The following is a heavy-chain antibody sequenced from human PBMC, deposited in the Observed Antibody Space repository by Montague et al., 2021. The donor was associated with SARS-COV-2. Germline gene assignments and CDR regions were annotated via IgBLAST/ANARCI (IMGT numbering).Heavy chain of an antibody. V-gene: IGHV4-59*01. D-gene: IGHD2-8*01. CDR2: IYYCGST. Sequence: SETLSLTCTVSGGSISGYYWSWIRQSPGKGLEWIGYIYYCGSTKYNPFLESRVTVSVDRSKNQVSLKLSSVTPADTAVYYCARLLRSCSNGVCRTYYYYAMDVWGQGTTVTVSS. CDR1: GGSISGYY. CDR3: ARLLRSCSNGVCRTYYYYAMDV. J-gene: IGHJ6*02.